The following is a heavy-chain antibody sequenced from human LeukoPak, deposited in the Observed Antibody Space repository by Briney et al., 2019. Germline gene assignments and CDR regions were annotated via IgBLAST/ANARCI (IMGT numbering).Heavy chain of an antibody. CDR1: GGSISSYY. J-gene: IGHJ4*02. D-gene: IGHD1-26*01. V-gene: IGHV4-59*08. Sequence: ETLTLTCTVSGGSISSYYWSWIRQTPGKGLEWIGYIYYSGNTNYNPSLKSRVTISVDTSKNQFSLKLSSVTAADTAVYFCARHGANGSCLDYFDRWGQETLVTVSS. CDR3: ARHGANGSCLDYFDR. CDR2: IYYSGNT.